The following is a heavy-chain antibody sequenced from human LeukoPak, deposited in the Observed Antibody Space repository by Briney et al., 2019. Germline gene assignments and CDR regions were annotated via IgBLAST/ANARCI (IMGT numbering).Heavy chain of an antibody. D-gene: IGHD1-26*01. J-gene: IGHJ6*02. Sequence: EASVKVSCKAPGYTFTSYGISWVRQAPGQGLEWMGWISAYNGNTNYAQKLQGRVTMTTDTSTSTAYMELRSLRSDDTAVYYCARVLWELLRDYYYGMDVWGQGTTVTVSS. V-gene: IGHV1-18*01. CDR3: ARVLWELLRDYYYGMDV. CDR2: ISAYNGNT. CDR1: GYTFTSYG.